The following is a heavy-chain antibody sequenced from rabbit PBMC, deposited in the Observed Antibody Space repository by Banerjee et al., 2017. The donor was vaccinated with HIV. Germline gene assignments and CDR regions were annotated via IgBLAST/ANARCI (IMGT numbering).Heavy chain of an antibody. CDR1: GFSFSSSYY. CDR2: IDSSSGNI. CDR3: ARAGSTYATGAFDP. D-gene: IGHD8-1*01. Sequence: QSLEESGGDLVKPGASLTLTCKASGFSFSSSYYMCWVRQAPGKGLEWIACIDSSSGNIWYASSVNGRFTISRSTSLNTVDLKMTSLTAADTATYFCARAGSTYATGAFDPWGPGTLVTVS. J-gene: IGHJ2*01. V-gene: IGHV1S43*01.